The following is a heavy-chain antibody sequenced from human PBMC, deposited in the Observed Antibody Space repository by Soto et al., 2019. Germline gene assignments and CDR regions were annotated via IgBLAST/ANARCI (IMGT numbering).Heavy chain of an antibody. CDR3: ARDSSSGWSGDFDF. CDR1: GFSVSSNY. J-gene: IGHJ4*02. V-gene: IGHV3-53*01. Sequence: GGGLTQPGGSLRLSCAASGFSVSSNYMAWVRQAPGKGLEWVSVIFSTGNTYYADSVKGRFTISRDNSKNTVHLQMNSLRAEDTAVYYCARDSSSGWSGDFDFWGQGTLVTVSS. D-gene: IGHD6-19*01. CDR2: IFSTGNT.